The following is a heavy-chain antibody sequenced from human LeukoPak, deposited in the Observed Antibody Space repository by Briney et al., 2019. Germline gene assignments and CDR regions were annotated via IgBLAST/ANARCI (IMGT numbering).Heavy chain of an antibody. CDR2: IYSGGDT. CDR1: GFTVSNNY. J-gene: IGHJ4*02. D-gene: IGHD1-26*01. V-gene: IGHV3-66*01. Sequence: SGGSLRLSCAASGFTVSNNYMSWVRQAPGKGLEWVSVIYSGGDTYYADSVKGRFTISRDNSKNTLCLQMNSLRAEDTAVYYCARDVSIVGELAYWGQGTLVTVSS. CDR3: ARDVSIVGELAY.